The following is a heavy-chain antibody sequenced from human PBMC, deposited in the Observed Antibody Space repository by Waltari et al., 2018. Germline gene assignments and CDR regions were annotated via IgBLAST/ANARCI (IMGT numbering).Heavy chain of an antibody. V-gene: IGHV3-30-3*01. CDR3: ARVLGISNFDY. CDR1: GFSVRNYA. J-gene: IGHJ4*02. CDR2: IVYDGSDK. Sequence: QVQLVESGGGVVLPGTSLRLSCEVSGFSVRNYAMHWVRQPPGKGLGWMARIVYDGSDKYSEDSVKGRFTISRDESKNTVYLQINSLRGEDTAVYYCARVLGISNFDYWGQGALVTVSS.